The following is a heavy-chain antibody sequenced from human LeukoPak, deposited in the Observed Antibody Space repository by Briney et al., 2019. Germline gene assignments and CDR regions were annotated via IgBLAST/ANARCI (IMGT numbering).Heavy chain of an antibody. CDR3: ASNDPTRPVGYFDY. CDR2: IYSGGST. J-gene: IGHJ4*02. D-gene: IGHD2-15*01. CDR1: GFTVSSNY. Sequence: GGSLRLSCAASGFTVSSNYMSWVRQTPGKGLEWVSVIYSGGSTNYADSVKGRFTISRDNSKNTLYLQLNSLRAEDTAVCYCASNDPTRPVGYFDYWGQGTLVTVSS. V-gene: IGHV3-53*01.